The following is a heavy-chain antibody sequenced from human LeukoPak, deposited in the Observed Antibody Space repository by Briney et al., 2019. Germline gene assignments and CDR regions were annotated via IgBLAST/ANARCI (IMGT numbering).Heavy chain of an antibody. Sequence: SQTLSLTCTVSGGSISSGDYYWSWIRQPPGKGLEWIGYIYYSGSTYYNPSLKSRVTISVDTSKNQFSLKLSSVTAADTAVYYCARVRPGDFRDRESFDYWGQGTLVTVSS. J-gene: IGHJ4*02. D-gene: IGHD2-21*01. V-gene: IGHV4-30-4*08. CDR2: IYYSGST. CDR1: GGSISSGDYY. CDR3: ARVRPGDFRDRESFDY.